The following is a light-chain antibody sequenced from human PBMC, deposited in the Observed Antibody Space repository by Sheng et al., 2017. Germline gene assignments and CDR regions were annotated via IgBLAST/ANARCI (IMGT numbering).Light chain of an antibody. Sequence: QSALTQPASVSGSPGQSITISCTGTSSDVGGYNYVSWYQQHPGKAPKLMIYEVSKRPSGVPARFSGSKSGTSASLAITGLQAEDEADYYCQSYDSRVSGFHVVFGGGTKLTVL. CDR1: SSDVGGYNY. CDR3: QSYDSRVSGFHVV. V-gene: IGLV2-14*01. CDR2: EVS. J-gene: IGLJ2*01.